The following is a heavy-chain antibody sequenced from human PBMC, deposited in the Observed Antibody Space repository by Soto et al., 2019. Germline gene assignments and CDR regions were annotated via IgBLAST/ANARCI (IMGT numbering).Heavy chain of an antibody. CDR2: IYYSGST. CDR1: GGSISSYY. V-gene: IGHV4-59*01. CDR3: ARDQGYDYVWGSYRHNWFDP. Sequence: SETLSLTCTVSGGSISSYYWSWIRQPPWKGLEWIGYIYYSGSTNYNPSLKSRVTISVDTSKNQFSLKLSSVTAADTAVYYCARDQGYDYVWGSYRHNWFDPWGQGTLVTVSS. J-gene: IGHJ5*02. D-gene: IGHD3-16*02.